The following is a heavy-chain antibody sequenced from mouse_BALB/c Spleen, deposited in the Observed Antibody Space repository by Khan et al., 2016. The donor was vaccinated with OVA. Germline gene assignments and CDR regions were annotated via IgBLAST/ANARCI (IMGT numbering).Heavy chain of an antibody. V-gene: IGHV5-17*02. CDR3: ARSGGNHQCFDV. Sequence: EVELVESGGGLVQPGGSRKLSCAASGFTFSSFGMHWVRQAPEKGLEWVAYISSGSSTIYYADTVKGRFTISRENPKNTLVLQMTSLRSEDTALYYCARSGGNHQCFDVWGAGTTVTVSS. CDR1: GFTFSSFG. J-gene: IGHJ1*01. CDR2: ISSGSSTI. D-gene: IGHD3-1*01.